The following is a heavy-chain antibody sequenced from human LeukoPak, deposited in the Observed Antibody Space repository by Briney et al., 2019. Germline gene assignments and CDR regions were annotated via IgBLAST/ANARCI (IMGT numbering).Heavy chain of an antibody. Sequence: GGSLRLSCAASGFTFSDYAMHWVRQAPGKGLEWVAVISYDGINQYYADSVKGRFTISRDNSKNTLYLQMNSLRADDTAIYYCAREWGQYNWNYVLYYWGQGSLVTVSS. CDR3: AREWGQYNWNYVLYY. J-gene: IGHJ4*02. CDR1: GFTFSDYA. V-gene: IGHV3-30*04. D-gene: IGHD1-7*01. CDR2: ISYDGINQ.